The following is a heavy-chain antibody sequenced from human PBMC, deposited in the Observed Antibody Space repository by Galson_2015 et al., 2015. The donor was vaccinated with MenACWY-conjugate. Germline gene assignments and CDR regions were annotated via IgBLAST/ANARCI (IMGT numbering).Heavy chain of an antibody. Sequence: SLRLSCAASRITCRSYAMSWVRQTPGKGLEWVSSISSSGGSAYYADSVKGRFTISRDNSKNTLYLQMDSLSAEDTAVYYCASSRTFFDYWGQGTLVTVSS. V-gene: IGHV3-23*01. CDR3: ASSRTFFDY. D-gene: IGHD2-2*01. CDR1: RITCRSYA. J-gene: IGHJ4*02. CDR2: ISSSGGSA.